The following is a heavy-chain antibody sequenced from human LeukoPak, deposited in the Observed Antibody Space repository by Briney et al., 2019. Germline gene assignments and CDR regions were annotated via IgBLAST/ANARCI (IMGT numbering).Heavy chain of an antibody. CDR1: GFTFSSYG. CDR3: AKASANDFWSGYLDY. J-gene: IGHJ4*02. V-gene: IGHV3-33*06. Sequence: PGRSLRLSCAESGFTFSSYGMHWVRQAPGKGLEWVAVIWYDGSNKYYADSVKGRFTISRDNSKNTLYLQMNSLRAEDTAVYYCAKASANDFWSGYLDYWGQGTLVTVSS. CDR2: IWYDGSNK. D-gene: IGHD3-3*01.